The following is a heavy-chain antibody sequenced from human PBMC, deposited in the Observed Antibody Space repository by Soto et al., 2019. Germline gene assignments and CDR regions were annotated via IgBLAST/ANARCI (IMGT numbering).Heavy chain of an antibody. CDR3: AKDLMQERWLQPLFFVSPLDY. CDR1: GFTFSSYA. D-gene: IGHD5-12*01. Sequence: PGGSLRLSCAASGFTFSSYAMSWVRQAPGKGLEWVSAISGSGGSTYYADSVKGRFTISRDNSKNTLYLQMNSLRAEDTAVYYCAKDLMQERWLQPLFFVSPLDYWGQGTLVTVSS. J-gene: IGHJ4*02. CDR2: ISGSGGST. V-gene: IGHV3-23*01.